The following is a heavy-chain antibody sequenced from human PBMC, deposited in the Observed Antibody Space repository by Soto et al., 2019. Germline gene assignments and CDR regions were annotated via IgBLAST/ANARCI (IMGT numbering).Heavy chain of an antibody. CDR3: TTSNLGVDF. CDR1: GLIFSDVW. J-gene: IGHJ4*02. D-gene: IGHD1-1*01. V-gene: IGHV3-15*01. CDR2: IKTKPDDGTI. Sequence: GGSLRLSCAASGLIFSDVWMTWVRQAPGKGLEWVGRIKTKPDDGTIDYAAPVRGRFTISRDDSKNTLYLQMTSLTPDDTGVYYCTTSNLGVDFWGPGTLVTV.